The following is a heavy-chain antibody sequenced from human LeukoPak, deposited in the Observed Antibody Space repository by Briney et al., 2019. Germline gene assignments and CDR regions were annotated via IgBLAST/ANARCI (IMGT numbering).Heavy chain of an antibody. CDR3: ASPLGYCSSTDCYGDH. CDR1: GGSISSSSYH. CDR2: IYYSGVT. D-gene: IGHD2-2*01. Sequence: SETLSLTCTVSGGSISSSSYHWGCIRQPPGKGLEWIGSIYYSGVTYYNPSLKSRVTVLVDTSKNQFSLKLSSVTATDTAVYYCASPLGYCSSTDCYGDHWGQGTVAIVSS. V-gene: IGHV4-39*01. J-gene: IGHJ1*01.